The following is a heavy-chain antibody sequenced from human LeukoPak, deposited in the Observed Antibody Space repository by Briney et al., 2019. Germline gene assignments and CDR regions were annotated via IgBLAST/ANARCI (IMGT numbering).Heavy chain of an antibody. CDR2: ISSSGSTI. D-gene: IGHD3-3*01. J-gene: IGHJ4*02. CDR3: ARDLWSGYYTLFDY. Sequence: GGSLRLSCAASGFTFSSYEMNWVRQAPGKGLEWVSYISSSGSTIYYADSVKGRFTISRDNAKNSLHLQMNSLRAEDTAVYYCARDLWSGYYTLFDYWGQGTLVTVSS. V-gene: IGHV3-48*03. CDR1: GFTFSSYE.